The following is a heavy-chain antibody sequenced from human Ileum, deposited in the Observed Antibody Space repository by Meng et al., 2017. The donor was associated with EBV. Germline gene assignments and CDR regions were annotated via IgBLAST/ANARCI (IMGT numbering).Heavy chain of an antibody. CDR1: GLTFSSYA. D-gene: IGHD6-6*01. Sequence: EVQLVGAGGGLVKPGGSLRLSFAVAGLTFSSYAMNWVRQAPGKGLEWVSSISSTSGYIGYADSVKGRFTISRDNAKNSVYLQMNSLRAEDTAIYYCATDFSTSSRRGCWGQGTLVTVSS. CDR2: ISSTSGYI. CDR3: ATDFSTSSRRGC. V-gene: IGHV3-21*02. J-gene: IGHJ4*02.